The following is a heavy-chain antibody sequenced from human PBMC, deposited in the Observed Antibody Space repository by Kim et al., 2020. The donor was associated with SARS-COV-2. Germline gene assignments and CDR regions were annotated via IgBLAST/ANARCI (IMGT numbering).Heavy chain of an antibody. J-gene: IGHJ4*02. CDR2: YSAGT. Sequence: YSAGTYYTPSLRCRVTISVDTSRNRFSLKLSSVTAADTAVYYCSSGYDYSYWGQGTLVTVSS. CDR3: SSGYDYSY. D-gene: IGHD5-12*01. V-gene: IGHV4-39*01.